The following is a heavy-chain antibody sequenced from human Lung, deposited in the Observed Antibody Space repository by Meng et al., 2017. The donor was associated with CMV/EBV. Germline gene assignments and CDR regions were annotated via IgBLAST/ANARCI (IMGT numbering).Heavy chain of an antibody. CDR3: AREGGASWFDD. J-gene: IGHJ4*02. CDR2: IYYNGNT. V-gene: IGHV4-39*07. D-gene: IGHD3-16*01. Sequence: GSLRLSCTVSGGSISSSSYYWGWIRQPPGKGLEWIGSIYYNGNTYYNPSLKSRITISIDTSKNEFSLKVNSVTAADTAVYYCAREGGASWFDDWGQGTLVTVSS. CDR1: GGSISSSSYY.